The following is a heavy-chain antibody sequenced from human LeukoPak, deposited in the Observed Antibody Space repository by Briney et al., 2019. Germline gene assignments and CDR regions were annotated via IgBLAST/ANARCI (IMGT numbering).Heavy chain of an antibody. CDR3: ARNHLSGFDY. Sequence: GGSLRLSCAASGFTFSSYGMHWVRQAPGKGLEWVAVIWYDGSNKYYADSVKGRFTISRDNSKNTLCLQMNSLRAEDTAVYYCARNHLSGFDYWGQGTLVTVSS. D-gene: IGHD1-14*01. CDR1: GFTFSSYG. CDR2: IWYDGSNK. J-gene: IGHJ4*02. V-gene: IGHV3-33*01.